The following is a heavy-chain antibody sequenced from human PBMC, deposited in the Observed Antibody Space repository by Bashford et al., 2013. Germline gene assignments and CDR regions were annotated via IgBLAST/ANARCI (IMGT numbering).Heavy chain of an antibody. V-gene: IGHV4-34*09. Sequence: SETLSLTCAIYGGSFSGYSWSWIRQPPGKGLEWIGEINHSGSTNYNPSLKSRVTISVDTSKNQFSLKLSSVTAADTAVYYCARRIAAHLDVWGQGTTVTVSS. J-gene: IGHJ6*02. CDR3: ARRIAAHLDV. D-gene: IGHD6-6*01. CDR2: INHSGST. CDR1: GGSFSGYS.